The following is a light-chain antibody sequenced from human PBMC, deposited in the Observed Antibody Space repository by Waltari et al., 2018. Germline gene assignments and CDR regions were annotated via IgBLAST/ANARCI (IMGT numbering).Light chain of an antibody. Sequence: EIVLTQSPGTLSLFPGERATLSCRASQSVHNNYLAWYQQKPGQAPRLLIYGASTGATAIPDRFSGSGSGTDFTLTISRLEPEDCAVYFCQQYARTPPTFGGGTKVEIK. CDR2: GAS. V-gene: IGKV3-20*01. J-gene: IGKJ4*01. CDR1: QSVHNNY. CDR3: QQYARTPPT.